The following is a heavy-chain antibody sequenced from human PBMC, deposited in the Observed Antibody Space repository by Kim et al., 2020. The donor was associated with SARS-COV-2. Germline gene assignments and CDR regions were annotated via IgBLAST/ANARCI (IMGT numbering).Heavy chain of an antibody. CDR1: SFSFSSYG. CDR2: ISSDGPPE. V-gene: IGHV3-30*18. CDR3: AKRSRRVVWGPLDP. D-gene: IGHD3-16*01. J-gene: IGHJ5*02. Sequence: GGSLRLSCVSSSFSFSSYGMHWVRQAPGKGLEWVAVISSDGPPEFYADSVKGRFTISRDNSKRTLYLHMNSLRHEDTAVYHCAKRSRRVVWGPLDPWGQGTRVTVSS.